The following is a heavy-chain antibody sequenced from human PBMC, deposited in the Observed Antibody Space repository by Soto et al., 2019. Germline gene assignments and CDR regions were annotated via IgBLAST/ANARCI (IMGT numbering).Heavy chain of an antibody. Sequence: SVKVSCKASGGTFSSYAISWVRQAPGQGLEWIGGIIPIFGTANYAQKFQGRVTITADESTSTAYMELSSLRSEDTAVYYCASPHYDFWSGYYKGANDAFDIWGQGTMVTVSS. CDR3: ASPHYDFWSGYYKGANDAFDI. D-gene: IGHD3-3*01. V-gene: IGHV1-69*13. CDR1: GGTFSSYA. J-gene: IGHJ3*02. CDR2: IIPIFGTA.